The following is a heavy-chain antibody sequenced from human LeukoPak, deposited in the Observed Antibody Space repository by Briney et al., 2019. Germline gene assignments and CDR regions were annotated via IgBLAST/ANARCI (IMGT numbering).Heavy chain of an antibody. V-gene: IGHV3-30*04. CDR2: ISYDGGNK. J-gene: IGHJ5*02. D-gene: IGHD3-22*01. CDR3: ARGATYYYDSSGYYGWFDP. CDR1: GFTFSNYA. Sequence: GGSLRLSCAASGFTFSNYALHWVRQAPGKGLEWVAVISYDGGNKYCADSVKGRFTISRDNSKNTLYLQMNSLRAEDTAVYYCARGATYYYDSSGYYGWFDPWGQGTLVTVSS.